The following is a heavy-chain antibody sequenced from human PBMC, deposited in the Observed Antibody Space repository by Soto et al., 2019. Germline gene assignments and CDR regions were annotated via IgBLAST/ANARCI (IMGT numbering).Heavy chain of an antibody. CDR2: ISVEKGDT. D-gene: IGHD2-15*01. CDR1: GYTFSTFG. J-gene: IGHJ2*01. V-gene: IGHV1-18*01. Sequence: QVQVVQSGAEVKKPGASVKVACKASGYTFSTFGMSWVRQAPGQGLEWMGWISVEKGDTNSAQKFQDRVTMTTYTSTGTAYMELRSLTSDDTAVYYCARCYCSVGSCFTCWHFDLWGRGTLVTVSS. CDR3: ARCYCSVGSCFTCWHFDL.